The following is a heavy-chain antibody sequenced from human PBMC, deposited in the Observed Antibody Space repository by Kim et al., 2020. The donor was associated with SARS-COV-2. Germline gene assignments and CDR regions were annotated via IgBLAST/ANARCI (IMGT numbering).Heavy chain of an antibody. D-gene: IGHD3-22*01. CDR2: ICWNSGSI. J-gene: IGHJ6*02. CDR3: AKETMDYYDSSGNYYGMKV. V-gene: IGHV3-9*01. Sequence: GGSLRLSCAASGFTFDDYVMHWVRQAPGKGLEWVSGICWNSGSIGYADSVKGRFTISRNNAKNSLYLQMNSLRARDTTLYYCAKETMDYYDSSGNYYGMKVWGQRTTVTVCS. CDR1: GFTFDDYV.